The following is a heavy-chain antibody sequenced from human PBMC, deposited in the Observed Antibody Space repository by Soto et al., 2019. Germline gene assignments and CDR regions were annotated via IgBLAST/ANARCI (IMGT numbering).Heavy chain of an antibody. J-gene: IGHJ4*02. V-gene: IGHV4-34*01. CDR2: INHSGST. Sequence: KPSETLSLTCAVYGGSFSGYYWSWIRQPPGKGLEWIGEINHSGSTNYNPSLKSRVTISVDTSKNQFSLKLSSVTAADTAVYYCARGRSGLPRLNDYWGQGTLVTVSS. CDR3: ARGRSGLPRLNDY. CDR1: GGSFSGYY.